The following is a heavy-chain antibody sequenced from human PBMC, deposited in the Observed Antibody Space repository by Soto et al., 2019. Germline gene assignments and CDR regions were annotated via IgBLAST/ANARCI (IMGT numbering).Heavy chain of an antibody. V-gene: IGHV1-69*12. J-gene: IGHJ6*02. CDR1: GGTFSSYA. Sequence: QVQLVQSGAEVKKPGSSVKVSCKASGGTFSSYAISWVRQAPGQGLEWMGGIIPIFGTANYAQKFQGRVTITADESTSTAYMELSSLRSEDTAVYYCAGGLWFGDLLSPPPYYYYGMDVWGQGTTVTVSS. D-gene: IGHD3-10*01. CDR2: IIPIFGTA. CDR3: AGGLWFGDLLSPPPYYYYGMDV.